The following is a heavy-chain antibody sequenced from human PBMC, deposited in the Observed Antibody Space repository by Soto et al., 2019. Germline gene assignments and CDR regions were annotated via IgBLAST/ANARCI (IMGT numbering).Heavy chain of an antibody. CDR1: GGSFSGHY. D-gene: IGHD3-3*02. J-gene: IGHJ4*02. CDR3: ARGISSSEFDS. Sequence: PSETLSLTCAVYGGSFSGHYWGWIRQNPGKRLEWIATIYQTGTTYYNPSLKSRVTISLDTSKNQFFLKVNSVTAADTARYYCARGISSSEFDSWGQGTLVTVSS. V-gene: IGHV4-34*01. CDR2: IYQTGTT.